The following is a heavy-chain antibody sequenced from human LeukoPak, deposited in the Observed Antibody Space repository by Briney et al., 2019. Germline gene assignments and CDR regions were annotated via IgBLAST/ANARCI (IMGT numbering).Heavy chain of an antibody. D-gene: IGHD6-19*01. V-gene: IGHV3-74*01. CDR2: INSDGSST. CDR3: ARANPQWLEPTNSDAFDI. Sequence: SGGSLRLSCAASGFTLSNAWMNWVRQAPGKGLVWVSRINSDGSSTSYADSVKGRFTISRDNAKNTLYLQMNSLRAEDTAVYYCARANPQWLEPTNSDAFDIWGQGTMVTVSS. J-gene: IGHJ3*02. CDR1: GFTLSNAW.